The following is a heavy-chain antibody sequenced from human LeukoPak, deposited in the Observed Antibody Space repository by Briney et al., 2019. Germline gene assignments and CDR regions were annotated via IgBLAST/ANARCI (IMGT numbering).Heavy chain of an antibody. Sequence: PGGSLRLSCTASGFTFSDYAMNWVRQAPGKGLGWVSVISGSGGTTYYADSEKGRLTISGDNSKNTLYLQANSLRADDTAVYYCAKGSSRGTTMTWFDPWGQGTLVTVSS. J-gene: IGHJ5*02. CDR2: ISGSGGTT. V-gene: IGHV3-23*01. CDR3: AKGSSRGTTMTWFDP. D-gene: IGHD4-17*01. CDR1: GFTFSDYA.